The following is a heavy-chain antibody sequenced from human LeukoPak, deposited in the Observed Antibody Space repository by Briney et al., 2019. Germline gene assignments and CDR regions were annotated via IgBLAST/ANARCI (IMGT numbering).Heavy chain of an antibody. Sequence: GGSLRLSCAASGFTFSSYAMHWVRQAPGKGLEWASGISWNSGSIGYADSVKGRFTISRDNAKNSLYLQMNSLRAEDTVLYYCAKVESEKAAAGVDYWGQGTLVTVSS. CDR1: GFTFSSYA. J-gene: IGHJ4*02. CDR2: ISWNSGSI. CDR3: AKVESEKAAAGVDY. V-gene: IGHV3-9*01. D-gene: IGHD6-13*01.